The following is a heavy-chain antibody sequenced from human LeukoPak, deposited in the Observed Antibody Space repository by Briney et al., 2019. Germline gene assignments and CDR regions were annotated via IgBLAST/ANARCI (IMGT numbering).Heavy chain of an antibody. V-gene: IGHV4-59*01. J-gene: IGHJ5*02. CDR1: GGSTSSYY. CDR3: ARGYSSGWNWFDP. Sequence: SETLSLTCTVSGGSTSSYYWSWIRQPPGKGLEWIGYIYYSGSTNYNPSLKSRVTISVDTSKNQFSLKLSSVTAADTAVYYCARGYSSGWNWFDPWGQGTLVTVSS. D-gene: IGHD6-19*01. CDR2: IYYSGST.